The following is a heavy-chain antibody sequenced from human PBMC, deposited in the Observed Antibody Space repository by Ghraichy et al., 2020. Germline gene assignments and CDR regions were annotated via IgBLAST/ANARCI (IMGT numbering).Heavy chain of an antibody. V-gene: IGHV4-4*07. Sequence: SETLSLSCTVSGGSIHNFYWSWVRQSAGKGLEWIGHILNSGSTNYNPSLKSRVSMSVDTSKNQFSLKLTSVTAADTAVYYCARDWPSIASRPDYSYGMDVWGQGTTVTVSS. J-gene: IGHJ6*02. D-gene: IGHD6-6*01. CDR3: ARDWPSIASRPDYSYGMDV. CDR2: ILNSGST. CDR1: GGSIHNFY.